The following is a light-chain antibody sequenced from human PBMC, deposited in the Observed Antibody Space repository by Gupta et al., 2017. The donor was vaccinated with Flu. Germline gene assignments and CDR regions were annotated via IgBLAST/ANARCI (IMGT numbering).Light chain of an antibody. V-gene: IGKV2-28*01. CDR2: LGS. CDR1: QSLLHSNGYNY. J-gene: IGKJ1*01. CDR3: RQALQTART. Sequence: DIVMTQSPLSLPVTPGEPASISCRSSQSLLHSNGYNYLDWYLQKPGQSPQLLIYLGSNRASGVPDRFSGSGSGTDFTLKISRVEAEDDGVYYGRQALQTARTCGQGTKVEIK.